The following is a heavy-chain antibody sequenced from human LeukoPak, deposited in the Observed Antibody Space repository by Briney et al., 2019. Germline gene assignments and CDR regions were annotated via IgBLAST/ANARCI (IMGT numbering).Heavy chain of an antibody. Sequence: GRSMRLYCAASEFTFSNASPTWVRLAPPKGMKSVGRFKSKTVGVTTDYAAPVKGRFTISRDDSKNTVYLQMSSLKTEDTAIYYCTTSGRRWDYFDYWGQGTLVTVSS. CDR1: EFTFSNAS. V-gene: IGHV3-15*01. CDR2: FKSKTVGVTT. D-gene: IGHD4-23*01. CDR3: TTSGRRWDYFDY. J-gene: IGHJ4*02.